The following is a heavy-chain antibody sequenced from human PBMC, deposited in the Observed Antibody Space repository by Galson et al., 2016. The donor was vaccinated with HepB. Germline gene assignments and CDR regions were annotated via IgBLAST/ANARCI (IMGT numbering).Heavy chain of an antibody. CDR1: GGSVSSASYY. CDR2: ISDSEST. Sequence: ETLSLTCTVSGGSVSSASYYWSCLRQPTGKGLEWIGYISDSESTNYNPSLKGRVTISLDRSKNQFSLRLNSVIAADTAVYYCAKDEGFYNGMDFWGQGTTVTVSS. CDR3: AKDEGFYNGMDF. J-gene: IGHJ6*02. D-gene: IGHD2-2*02. V-gene: IGHV4-61*01.